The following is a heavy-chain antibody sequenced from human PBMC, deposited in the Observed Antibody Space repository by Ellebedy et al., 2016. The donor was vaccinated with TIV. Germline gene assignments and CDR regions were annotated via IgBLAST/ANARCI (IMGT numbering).Heavy chain of an antibody. CDR2: IYNSVIT. CDR1: GGSISSNY. J-gene: IGHJ4*02. V-gene: IGHV4-59*08. D-gene: IGHD1-26*01. Sequence: MPSETLSLTCTVSGGSISSNYWDWIRQPPGKGLEWIGYIYNSVITNYNPSLKSRVTMSVDTSKRQLSLKLRSVTAADTAVYYCARRYGGSSYHYFDYWGQGTLVIVSS. CDR3: ARRYGGSSYHYFDY.